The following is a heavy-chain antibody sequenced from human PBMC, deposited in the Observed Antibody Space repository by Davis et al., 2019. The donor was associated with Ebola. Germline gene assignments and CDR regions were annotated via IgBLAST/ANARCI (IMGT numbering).Heavy chain of an antibody. CDR1: GYPFTSSG. V-gene: IGHV1-18*04. D-gene: IGHD1-26*01. Sequence: AASVKVSCKASGYPFTSSGVTWVRQAPGQGLEWMGWISPHNGNTNYAQKFQGRVTMTTDTSTGTAYMELRSLRSDDTAVYFCARTSIVGTTTTASDIWGQGTKVTVSS. CDR3: ARTSIVGTTTTASDI. J-gene: IGHJ3*02. CDR2: ISPHNGNT.